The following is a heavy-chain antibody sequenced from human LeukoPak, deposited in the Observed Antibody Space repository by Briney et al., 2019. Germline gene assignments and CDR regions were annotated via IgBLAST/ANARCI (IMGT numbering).Heavy chain of an antibody. Sequence: GGSLRLSCAASGFTFSSYAMSWVRQAPGKGLEWVSAISGSGGSTYYADSVKGRFTISRDNSKNTLYLQMNSLRAEDTAVYYCAKQGIHGSVLRYFDYFDYWGQGTLVTVSS. V-gene: IGHV3-23*01. J-gene: IGHJ4*02. D-gene: IGHD3-9*01. CDR2: ISGSGGST. CDR1: GFTFSSYA. CDR3: AKQGIHGSVLRYFDYFDY.